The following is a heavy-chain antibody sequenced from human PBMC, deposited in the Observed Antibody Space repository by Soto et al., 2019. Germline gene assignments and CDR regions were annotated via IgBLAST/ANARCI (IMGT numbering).Heavy chain of an antibody. J-gene: IGHJ6*02. V-gene: IGHV5-51*01. CDR1: GYSFTNYW. Sequence: LGESLKISCNGSGYSFTNYWIGWVRQMPGKGLEWMGIIYLGDSDTRYSPSFQGQVTISADKSIRTAYLQWSSLKASDTAMYYCARQTITGTEGSGYYYYGMDVWGQGTTVTVSS. CDR3: ARQTITGTEGSGYYYYGMDV. D-gene: IGHD1-7*01. CDR2: IYLGDSDT.